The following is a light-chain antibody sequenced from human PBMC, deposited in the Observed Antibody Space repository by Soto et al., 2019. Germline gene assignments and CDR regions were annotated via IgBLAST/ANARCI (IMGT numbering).Light chain of an antibody. CDR2: DVS. J-gene: IGLJ2*01. CDR1: SSDVGGYNY. CDR3: SSYTSSSTLV. V-gene: IGLV2-14*01. Sequence: QSALTQPASVSGSPGQSITISCTGTSSDVGGYNYVSWHQQHPGKAPKLIIYDVSNRPSGVSNRFSGFKSGNTASLTISGLQAEDEADYYCSSYTSSSTLVFGGGTKLTVL.